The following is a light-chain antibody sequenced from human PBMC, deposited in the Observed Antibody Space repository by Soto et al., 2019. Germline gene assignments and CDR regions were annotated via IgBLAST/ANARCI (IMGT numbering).Light chain of an antibody. J-gene: IGLJ2*01. CDR2: DVS. Sequence: QSALTQPASVSGSPGQSITISCSGTSSDVGAYNYISWYQQHPGKAPKLMIYDVSDRPSGVSYRFSGSKSGNTASLTISGLQAVDEADYYSSSYTISSTVVFGGGTKLTVL. CDR3: SSYTISSTVV. V-gene: IGLV2-14*01. CDR1: SSDVGAYNY.